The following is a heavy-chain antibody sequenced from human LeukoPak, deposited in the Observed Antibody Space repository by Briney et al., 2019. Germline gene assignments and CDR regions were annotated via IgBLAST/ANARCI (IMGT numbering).Heavy chain of an antibody. J-gene: IGHJ4*02. CDR1: GYSFTSYW. CDR2: IYPGDSYT. V-gene: IGHV5-51*01. Sequence: HGESLKISCKGSGYSFTSYWLAWVRHIPGKGLEWMGIIYPGDSYTTYSPSFRGQVTISADKSISTAYLQWSSLKASDTAMYYCARQGNYYDSNGYLDYWGQGTLVTVSS. CDR3: ARQGNYYDSNGYLDY. D-gene: IGHD3-22*01.